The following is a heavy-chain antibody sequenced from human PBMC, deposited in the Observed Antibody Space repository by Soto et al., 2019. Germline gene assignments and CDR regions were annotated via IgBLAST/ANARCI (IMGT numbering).Heavy chain of an antibody. V-gene: IGHV4-31*03. Sequence: SETLSLTCTVSGGSISSGGYYWSWIRQHPGKGLEWIGYIYYSGSTYYNPSLKSRVTISVDTSKNQFSLNLSSVTAADTAVYYCARAGHSSSSEGANWFDPWGQGTLVTVSS. CDR1: GGSISSGGYY. CDR2: IYYSGST. J-gene: IGHJ5*02. CDR3: ARAGHSSSSEGANWFDP. D-gene: IGHD6-6*01.